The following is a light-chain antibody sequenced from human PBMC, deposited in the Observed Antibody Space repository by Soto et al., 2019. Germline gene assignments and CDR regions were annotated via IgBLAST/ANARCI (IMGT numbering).Light chain of an antibody. CDR2: KAS. V-gene: IGKV1-5*03. CDR3: QQDNSYPT. CDR1: QSISSW. J-gene: IGKJ1*01. Sequence: DIPMTQSPSTLSASVGDRVTITCRASQSISSWLAWYQQKPGKAPKLLIYKASSLESGVPSRFSGSGSGTEFTLTISSLQPDDVATYYGQQDNSYPTFGQGTKVEIK.